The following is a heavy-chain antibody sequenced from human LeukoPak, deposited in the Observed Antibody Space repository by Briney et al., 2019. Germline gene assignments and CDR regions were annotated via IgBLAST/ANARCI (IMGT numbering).Heavy chain of an antibody. V-gene: IGHV4-59*01. CDR3: ARTNPMVRGVIISPYYYYGMDV. CDR2: IYHSGST. CDR1: GGSISSYY. J-gene: IGHJ6*02. D-gene: IGHD3-10*01. Sequence: PETLSLTCTVSGGSISSYYWSWIRQPPGKGLEWIGYIYHSGSTNYNPSLKSRVTISVGTSKNQFSLKLSSVTAADTAVYYCARTNPMVRGVIISPYYYYGMDVWGQGTTVTVSS.